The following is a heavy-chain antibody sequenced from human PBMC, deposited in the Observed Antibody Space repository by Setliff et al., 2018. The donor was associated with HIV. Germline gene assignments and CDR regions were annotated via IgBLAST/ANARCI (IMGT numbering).Heavy chain of an antibody. CDR2: ISAYHHKT. D-gene: IGHD2-8*02. V-gene: IGHV1-18*01. Sequence: ASVKVSCKASGYTFKSYGITWVRQAPGQGLEWMGWISAYHHKTNYAQKLQGRVTMTTDTSTSTAYMELRSLRSDDTAIYYCAREFSWSAFYFDSWGQGTQVTVSS. CDR3: AREFSWSAFYFDS. CDR1: GYTFKSYG. J-gene: IGHJ4*02.